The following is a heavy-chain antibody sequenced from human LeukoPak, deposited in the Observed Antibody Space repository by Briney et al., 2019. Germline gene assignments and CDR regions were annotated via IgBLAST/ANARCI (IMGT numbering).Heavy chain of an antibody. CDR2: IYYSGST. V-gene: IGHV4-59*08. J-gene: IGHJ4*02. CDR1: GASISSYS. CDR3: AGRIAAAGKNPNVDY. D-gene: IGHD6-13*01. Sequence: SETLSLTCTVSGASISSYSWSWIRQPPGKGLEWIGYIYYSGSTNYNPSLKSRVPISVDTSKNQFSLKLSSVTAADTAVYYCAGRIAAAGKNPNVDYWGQGTLVTVSS.